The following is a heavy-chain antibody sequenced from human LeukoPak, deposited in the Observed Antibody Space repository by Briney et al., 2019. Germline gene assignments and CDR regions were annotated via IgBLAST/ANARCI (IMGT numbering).Heavy chain of an antibody. Sequence: SETLSLTCTVSGGSISSYYWSWIRQPPGKGLEWIGYIYYSGSTNYNPSLKSRVTISVDASKNQFSLKLSSVTAADTAVYYCARGYYYDSSGYYFDYWGQGTLVTVSS. V-gene: IGHV4-59*01. CDR2: IYYSGST. CDR3: ARGYYYDSSGYYFDY. CDR1: GGSISSYY. J-gene: IGHJ4*02. D-gene: IGHD3-22*01.